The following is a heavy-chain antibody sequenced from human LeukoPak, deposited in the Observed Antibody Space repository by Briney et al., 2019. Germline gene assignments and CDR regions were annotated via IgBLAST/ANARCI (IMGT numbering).Heavy chain of an antibody. D-gene: IGHD5-24*01. V-gene: IGHV4-38-2*02. CDR1: GYSISSGYSNSSGYY. CDR3: ARVSRDGYNHNWFDP. J-gene: IGHJ5*02. Sequence: SETLSLTCTVSGYSISSGYSNSSGYYWGWIRQPPGKGLEWIGSIYHSGSTYYNPSLKSRVTLSVDTSKNQFSLKLSSVTAADTAVYYCARVSRDGYNHNWFDPWGQGTLVTVSS. CDR2: IYHSGST.